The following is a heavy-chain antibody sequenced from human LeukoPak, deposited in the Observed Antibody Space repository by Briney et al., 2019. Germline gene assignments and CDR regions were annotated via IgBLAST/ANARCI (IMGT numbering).Heavy chain of an antibody. J-gene: IGHJ4*02. D-gene: IGHD4-17*01. CDR2: IKSKTDGGTT. Sequence: GGSLRLSCAASGFTFSNYGMHWVRQAPGKGLEWVGRIKSKTDGGTTDYAAPVKGRFTISRDDSKNTLYLQMNSLKTEDTAVYYCTTPAGDPPWDFDYWGQGTLVTVSS. CDR3: TTPAGDPPWDFDY. V-gene: IGHV3-15*01. CDR1: GFTFSNYG.